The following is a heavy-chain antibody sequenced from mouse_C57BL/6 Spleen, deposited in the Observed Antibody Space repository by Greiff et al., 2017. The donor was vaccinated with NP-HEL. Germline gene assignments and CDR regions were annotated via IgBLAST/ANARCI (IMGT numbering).Heavy chain of an antibody. Sequence: VQLQQPGAELVRPGTSVKLSCKASGYTFTSYWMHWVKQRPGQGLEWIGVIAPSDSYTNYNQKFKGKATLTVDTSSSTAYMQLSSLTSEDSAVYYCARRGSTVVADYWGQGTTLTVSS. CDR3: ARRGSTVVADY. J-gene: IGHJ2*01. V-gene: IGHV1-59*01. CDR2: IAPSDSYT. D-gene: IGHD1-1*01. CDR1: GYTFTSYW.